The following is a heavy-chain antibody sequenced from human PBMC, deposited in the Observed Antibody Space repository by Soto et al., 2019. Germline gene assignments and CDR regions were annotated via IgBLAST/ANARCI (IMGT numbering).Heavy chain of an antibody. CDR2: IYYSGST. D-gene: IGHD3-22*01. CDR3: ARDRDYYDSTGMDV. J-gene: IGHJ6*02. Sequence: SETLSLTCTVSGGSISSGDYYWSWIRQPPGKGLEWIGYIYYSGSTYYNPSLKSRVTISVDKSKNQFSLKLSSVTAADTAVYYCARDRDYYDSTGMDVWGQGTTVTVSS. V-gene: IGHV4-30-4*01. CDR1: GGSISSGDYY.